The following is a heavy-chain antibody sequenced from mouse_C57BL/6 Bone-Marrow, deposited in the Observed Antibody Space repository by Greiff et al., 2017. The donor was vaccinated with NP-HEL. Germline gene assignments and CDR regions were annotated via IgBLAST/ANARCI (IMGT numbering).Heavy chain of an antibody. D-gene: IGHD2-4*01. Sequence: EVKLMESGGGLVKPGGSLKLSCAASGFTFSSYAMSWVRQTPEKRLEWVATISDGGSYTYYPDNVKGRFTISRDNAKNNLYLQMSHLKSEDTAMYYCARDFMITGYWGQGTTLTVSS. J-gene: IGHJ2*01. CDR3: ARDFMITGY. CDR2: ISDGGSYT. CDR1: GFTFSSYA. V-gene: IGHV5-4*01.